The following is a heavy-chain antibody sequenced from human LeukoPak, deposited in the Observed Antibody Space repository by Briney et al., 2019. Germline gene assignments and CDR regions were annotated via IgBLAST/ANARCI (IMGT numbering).Heavy chain of an antibody. CDR1: GFTFSSYW. CDR3: ARWLGDSSGYYHPGGFDY. J-gene: IGHJ4*02. D-gene: IGHD3-22*01. Sequence: GGSLRLSCAASGFTFSSYWMSWVRQAPGKGLEWVANIKQDGSEKYYVDSVKGRFTISRDNAKNSLYLQMNSLRAEDTAVYYCARWLGDSSGYYHPGGFDYWGQGTLVTVSS. CDR2: IKQDGSEK. V-gene: IGHV3-7*01.